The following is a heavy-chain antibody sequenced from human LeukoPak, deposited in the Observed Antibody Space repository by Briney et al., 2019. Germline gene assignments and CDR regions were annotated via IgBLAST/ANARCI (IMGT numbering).Heavy chain of an antibody. D-gene: IGHD2-15*01. CDR1: GYTFTGYY. Sequence: ASVKVSCKASGYTFTGYYMHWVRQAPGQGLEWMGWINPNSGGTNYAQKFQGRVTITADKSTSTAYMELSSLRSEDTAVYYCARENCSGGSCYSGYYWGQGTLVTVSS. V-gene: IGHV1-2*02. CDR2: INPNSGGT. J-gene: IGHJ4*02. CDR3: ARENCSGGSCYSGYY.